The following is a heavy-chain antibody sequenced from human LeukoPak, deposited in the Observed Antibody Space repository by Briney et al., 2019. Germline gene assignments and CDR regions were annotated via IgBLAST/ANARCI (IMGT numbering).Heavy chain of an antibody. V-gene: IGHV1-2*02. D-gene: IGHD2-21*02. J-gene: IGHJ4*02. CDR2: INLKNGGT. CDR3: GRGDNQR. Sequence: SVQVSSKASGYTFTCYYMHWMRPATGQGLEWMGWINLKNGGTNYAQKFQGRVTMSRDTSIGTAYWDLNSLRSDDTAVYYCGRGDNQRWGQGTLVSVSS. CDR1: GYTFTCYY.